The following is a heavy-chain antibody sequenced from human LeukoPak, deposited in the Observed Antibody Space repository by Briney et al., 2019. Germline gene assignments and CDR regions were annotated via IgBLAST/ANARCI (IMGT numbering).Heavy chain of an antibody. CDR1: GGSFSGYY. D-gene: IGHD6-13*01. Sequence: PSETLSLTCAVYGGSFSGYYWSWIRQPPGKGLEWIGEINYSGSTNYNPSLKSRVTISVDTSKNQFSLKLSSVTAADTAVYYCASRYSSSWPAARDAFDIWGQGTMVTVSS. CDR2: INYSGST. J-gene: IGHJ3*02. CDR3: ASRYSSSWPAARDAFDI. V-gene: IGHV4-34*01.